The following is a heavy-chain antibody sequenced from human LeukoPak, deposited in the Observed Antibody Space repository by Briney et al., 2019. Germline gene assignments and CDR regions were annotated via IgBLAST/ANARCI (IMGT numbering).Heavy chain of an antibody. CDR1: GGSISSSNW. J-gene: IGHJ6*03. Sequence: SGTLSLTCAVSGGSISSSNWWSWVRQPPGKGLEWIGEIYNSGSTNYNPSLKSRVTISVDTSKNQISLKLNSVTAADTAVYYCARAFSGSGSYYSEMLYYYYYMDVWGKGTTVTISS. CDR2: IYNSGST. CDR3: ARAFSGSGSYYSEMLYYYYYMDV. V-gene: IGHV4-4*02. D-gene: IGHD3-10*01.